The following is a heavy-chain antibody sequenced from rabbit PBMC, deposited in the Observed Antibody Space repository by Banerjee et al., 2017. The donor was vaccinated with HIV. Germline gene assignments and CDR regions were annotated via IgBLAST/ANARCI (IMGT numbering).Heavy chain of an antibody. CDR2: IADGSSGYT. CDR3: ARRYASDPYYEKVDL. Sequence: QEQLVESGGGLVQPGGSLTLTCKASGFDFSSYAMSWVRQAPGKGLEWIACIADGSSGYTYYASWVNGRFTISKTSSTTVTLQMTSLTAADTATYFCARRYASDPYYEKVDLWGPGTLVTVS. D-gene: IGHD1-1*01. CDR1: GFDFSSYA. J-gene: IGHJ4*01. V-gene: IGHV1S45*01.